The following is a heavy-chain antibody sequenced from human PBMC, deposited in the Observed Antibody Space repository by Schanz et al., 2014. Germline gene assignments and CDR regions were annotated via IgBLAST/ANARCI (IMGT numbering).Heavy chain of an antibody. CDR2: ISYHGSEK. V-gene: IGHV3-30*18. D-gene: IGHD2-8*02. J-gene: IGHJ4*02. CDR3: AKDTGYCHGGACYCFEY. CDR1: GFSFSDYG. Sequence: VHLLESGGSVVQPGRSLRLSCAGSGFSFSDYGMHWVRQAPGRGLEWVAVISYHGSEKYYADSVKGRFSISRDNSQNTLYLQMDSLRPEDTAVYFCAKDTGYCHGGACYCFEYWGLGILVTVSS.